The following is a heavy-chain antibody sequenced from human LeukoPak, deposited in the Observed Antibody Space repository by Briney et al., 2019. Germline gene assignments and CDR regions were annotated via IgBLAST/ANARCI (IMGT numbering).Heavy chain of an antibody. D-gene: IGHD3-10*01. J-gene: IGHJ6*04. CDR3: ARLGRITMVRGVNSDV. V-gene: IGHV4-34*01. CDR2: INHSGST. Sequence: SETLSLTCAVYGGSFSGYYWSWIRQPPGKGLGWIGEINHSGSTNYNPSLKSRVTISVDTSKNQFSLKLSSVTAADTAVYYCARLGRITMVRGVNSDVWGKGTMVTISA. CDR1: GGSFSGYY.